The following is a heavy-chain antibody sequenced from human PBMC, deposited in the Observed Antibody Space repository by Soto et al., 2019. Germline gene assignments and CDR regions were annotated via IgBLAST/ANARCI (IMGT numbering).Heavy chain of an antibody. CDR1: EFTFSSHA. J-gene: IGHJ5*02. CDR2: ISGSGDRT. D-gene: IGHD4-17*01. Sequence: EVQLLESGGGLVQPGGSLRLSCAASEFTFSSHAMTWVRQAPVKGLEWVSGISGSGDRTYYTDSVKGRFTISRDNSKNTLYPQMSSLRADDTAIYYCARAADNGQYLDWFDAWGQGTLVTVSS. CDR3: ARAADNGQYLDWFDA. V-gene: IGHV3-23*01.